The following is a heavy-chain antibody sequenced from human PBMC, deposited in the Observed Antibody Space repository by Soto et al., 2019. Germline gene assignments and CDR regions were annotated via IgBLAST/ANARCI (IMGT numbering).Heavy chain of an antibody. V-gene: IGHV4-30-2*01. CDR1: GGSISSGGYS. CDR3: ASAGGLGAVAADY. D-gene: IGHD6-19*01. Sequence: QLQLQESGSGLVKPSQTLSLTCAVSGGSISSGGYSWSWIRQPPGKGLEWNGYIYHSWSTYYNPSLNSRVTISVDRSKNQSPLKLSSVTAADTAVYCCASAGGLGAVAADYWGQGTLVTVSS. CDR2: IYHSWST. J-gene: IGHJ4*02.